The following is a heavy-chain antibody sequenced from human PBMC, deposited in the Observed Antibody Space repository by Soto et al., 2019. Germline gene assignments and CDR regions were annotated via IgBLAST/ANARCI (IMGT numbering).Heavy chain of an antibody. D-gene: IGHD3-22*01. CDR2: ISGSGGST. V-gene: IGHV3-23*01. CDR1: GFTFSSYA. CDR3: AKKTGAIVVVNIMGGYFDY. J-gene: IGHJ4*02. Sequence: PGGSLRLSCAASGFTFSSYAMSWVRQAPGKGLEWVSAISGSGGSTYYADSVKGRFTISRDNSKNTLYLQMNSLRAEDTAVYYCAKKTGAIVVVNIMGGYFDYWGQGTLVTVSS.